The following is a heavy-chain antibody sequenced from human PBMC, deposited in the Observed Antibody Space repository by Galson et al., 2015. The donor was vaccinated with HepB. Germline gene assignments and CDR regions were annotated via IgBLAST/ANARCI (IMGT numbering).Heavy chain of an antibody. J-gene: IGHJ3*02. CDR2: IIPIFGTR. CDR3: ARETPSYYYDSSEEGPFDI. Sequence: SVKVSCKASGYSFTNHGISWVRQAPGQGLAWMGGIIPIFGTRKYAQKFQGRVTITADESTSTAYMELSSLRSEDTAVYYCARETPSYYYDSSEEGPFDIWGQGTMVIVSS. V-gene: IGHV1-69*13. D-gene: IGHD3-22*01. CDR1: GYSFTNHG.